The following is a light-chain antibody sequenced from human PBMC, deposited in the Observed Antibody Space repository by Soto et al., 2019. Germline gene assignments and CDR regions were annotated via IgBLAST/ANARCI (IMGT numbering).Light chain of an antibody. Sequence: ESVVSQSPCTLSLSPGERATLSCRASQSVSSNYLAWYQQKPGQAPRLLIYGASTRATGIPDRFSGSGSGTDFTLTISRLEPEDSAVYYCQQYGSSPTWTFGQGTKVDIK. V-gene: IGKV3-20*01. J-gene: IGKJ1*01. CDR3: QQYGSSPTWT. CDR1: QSVSSNY. CDR2: GAS.